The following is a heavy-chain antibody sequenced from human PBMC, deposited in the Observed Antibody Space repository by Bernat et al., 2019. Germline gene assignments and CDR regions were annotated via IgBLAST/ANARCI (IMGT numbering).Heavy chain of an antibody. CDR3: ARGVITMVRGVIGVNYYYYGMDV. CDR1: GGSISSGGYY. V-gene: IGHV4-31*03. D-gene: IGHD3-10*01. Sequence: QVQLQESGPGLVKPSQTLSLTCTVSGGSISSGGYYWSWIRQHPGKGLEWIGYIYYSGSTYYNPSLKSRVTISVDTSKNQFSLKLSSVTAADTAGYYCARGVITMVRGVIGVNYYYYGMDVWGQGTTVTVSS. CDR2: IYYSGST. J-gene: IGHJ6*02.